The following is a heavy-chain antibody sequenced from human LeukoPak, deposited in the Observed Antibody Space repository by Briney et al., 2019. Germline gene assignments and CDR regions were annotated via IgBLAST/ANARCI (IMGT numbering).Heavy chain of an antibody. CDR1: GYSISSGYY. J-gene: IGHJ5*02. CDR2: IYHSGST. Sequence: SETLSLTCTVSGYSISSGYYWGWIRQPPGKGLEWIGSIYHSGSTYYNPSLKSRVTISVDTSKNQFSLKLSSVTAADTAVYYCARGYSSSRFDPWGQGTLVTVSS. CDR3: ARGYSSSRFDP. V-gene: IGHV4-38-2*02. D-gene: IGHD6-13*01.